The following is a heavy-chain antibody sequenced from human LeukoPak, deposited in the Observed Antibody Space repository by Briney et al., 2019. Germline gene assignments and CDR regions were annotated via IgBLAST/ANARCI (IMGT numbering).Heavy chain of an antibody. V-gene: IGHV4-59*01. Sequence: SETLSLTCTVSGGSISSYYWSWIRQPPGRGLEWIGYIYYSGSTNYNPSLKSRVTISVDTSKNQFSLKLSSVTAADTAVYYCARSPGALISAAGWYFDLWGRGTLVTVSS. CDR1: GGSISSYY. J-gene: IGHJ2*01. CDR3: ARSPGALISAAGWYFDL. D-gene: IGHD6-13*01. CDR2: IYYSGST.